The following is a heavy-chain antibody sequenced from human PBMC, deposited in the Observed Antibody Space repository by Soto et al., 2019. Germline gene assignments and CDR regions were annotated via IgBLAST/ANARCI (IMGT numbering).Heavy chain of an antibody. Sequence: EVQLVESGGGVLQPGGSLRLSCVASGFTLRSYWMHWVRQAPGKGLVWVSRINRDGSTTDYADSVKGRFTISRDKAKNTLYLQVNSLRAEDTAVYYCACDIHAPSGFWCQGTLVTVSS. CDR2: INRDGSTT. D-gene: IGHD2-2*02. V-gene: IGHV3-74*01. J-gene: IGHJ4*02. CDR1: GFTLRSYW. CDR3: ACDIHAPSGF.